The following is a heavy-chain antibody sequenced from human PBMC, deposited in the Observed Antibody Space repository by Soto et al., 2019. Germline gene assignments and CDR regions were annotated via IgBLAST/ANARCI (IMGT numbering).Heavy chain of an antibody. CDR3: ARGHDYGGNSDAFDI. J-gene: IGHJ3*02. CDR2: ILPIFGTA. CDR1: GGTFSTDA. D-gene: IGHD2-21*02. V-gene: IGHV1-69*12. Sequence: QVQLVQSGAEVKKPGSSVKVSCKASGGTFSTDAINWVRQAPGQGPEWMGGILPIFGTADYAQKFQGRVTITADVSTTTAYMELSSLRYEDTAVYYCARGHDYGGNSDAFDIWGQGTMVTVSS.